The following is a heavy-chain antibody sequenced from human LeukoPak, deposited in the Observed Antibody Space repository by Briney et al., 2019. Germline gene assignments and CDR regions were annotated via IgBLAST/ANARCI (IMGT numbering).Heavy chain of an antibody. V-gene: IGHV3-48*02. D-gene: IGHD2-21*01. CDR1: GFPLRSYR. CDR3: ARESIPLDY. J-gene: IGHJ4*02. Sequence: QSGGSLRPSCAPPGFPLRSYRMTWVRRPPGRGMEWISYISSTGSTIYYADSVKGRFTISRDNAKNSLYLQMNSLRDEDTAVYYCARESIPLDYWGQGILVTVSS. CDR2: ISSTGSTI.